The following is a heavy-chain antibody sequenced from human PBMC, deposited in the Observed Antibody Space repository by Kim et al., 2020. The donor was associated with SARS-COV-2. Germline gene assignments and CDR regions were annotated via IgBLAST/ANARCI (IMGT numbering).Heavy chain of an antibody. D-gene: IGHD3-10*01. Sequence: GGSLRLSCAASGFTFSSYEMNWVRQAPGKGLEWVSYISSSGSTIYYADSVKGRFTISRDNAKNSLYLQMNSLRAEDTAAYYCERVRGRADYWGQGTLVTVSA. J-gene: IGHJ4*02. CDR3: ERVRGRADY. CDR1: GFTFSSYE. V-gene: IGHV3-48*03. CDR2: ISSSGSTI.